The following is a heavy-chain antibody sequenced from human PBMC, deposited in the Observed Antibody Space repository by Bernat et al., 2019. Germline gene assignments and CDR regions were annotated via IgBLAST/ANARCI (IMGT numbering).Heavy chain of an antibody. D-gene: IGHD4-17*01. CDR2: INAGNGNT. CDR1: GYTFTSYA. Sequence: QVQLVQSGAEVKKPGASVKVSCKASGYTFTSYAMHWVRQAPGQRLEWMGWINAGNGNTKYSQKFQGRVTITRDTSASTAYMELSSLRSEDTAVYYCARAGKYATVTTFDYWGQGTLVTVSS. CDR3: ARAGKYATVTTFDY. V-gene: IGHV1-3*01. J-gene: IGHJ4*02.